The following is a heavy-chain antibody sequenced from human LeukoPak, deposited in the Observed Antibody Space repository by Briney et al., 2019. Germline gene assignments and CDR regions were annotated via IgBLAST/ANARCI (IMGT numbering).Heavy chain of an antibody. J-gene: IGHJ3*02. V-gene: IGHV1-2*02. CDR1: GYTFTGYY. CDR3: ARDLPKTGYVGAFDI. Sequence: ASVKVSCKASGYTFTGYYMHWVRQAPGQGLEWMGWINPNSGGTNYAQYFKGRVTMTRDTSISTAYMELNSLTSDDTAVYYCARDLPKTGYVGAFDICGQGTVVTVPS. CDR2: INPNSGGT. D-gene: IGHD5-12*01.